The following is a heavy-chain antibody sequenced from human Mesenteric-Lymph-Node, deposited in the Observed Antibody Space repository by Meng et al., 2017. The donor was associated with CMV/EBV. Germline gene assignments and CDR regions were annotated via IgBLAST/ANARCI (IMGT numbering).Heavy chain of an antibody. Sequence: GGSLRLSCTASGFTFNKAWLSWVRQAPGKGLEWVGRIKGKGVGGTANYAAPVNGRFIISRDDSKSTLYLQLISLRTEDTAVYYCTTGSLFGIITHAEDVWGQGTTVTVSS. V-gene: IGHV3-15*01. CDR1: GFTFNKAW. CDR3: TTGSLFGIITHAEDV. D-gene: IGHD3-22*01. CDR2: IKGKGVGGTA. J-gene: IGHJ6*02.